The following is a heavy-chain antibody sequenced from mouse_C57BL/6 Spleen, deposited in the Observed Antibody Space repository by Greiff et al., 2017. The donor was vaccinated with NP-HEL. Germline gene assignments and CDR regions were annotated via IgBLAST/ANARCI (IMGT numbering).Heavy chain of an antibody. V-gene: IGHV1-69*01. D-gene: IGHD1-1*01. CDR3: ATPPLITTGGYYFDY. Sequence: QVQLQQPGAELVMPGASVKLSCKASGYTFTSYWMHWVKQRPGQGLEWIGEIDPSDSYTNYNQKFKGKSTLTVDKSSSTAYMQLSSLTSEDSAVYYCATPPLITTGGYYFDYWGQGTTLTVSS. J-gene: IGHJ2*01. CDR1: GYTFTSYW. CDR2: IDPSDSYT.